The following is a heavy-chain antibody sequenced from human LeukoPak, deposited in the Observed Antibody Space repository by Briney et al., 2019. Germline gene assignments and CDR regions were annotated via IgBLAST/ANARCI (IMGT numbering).Heavy chain of an antibody. CDR3: TRECSGWYSCYFDY. CDR2: ISAYNGNT. Sequence: ASVKVSCKASGYTVTSYGISWVRQAPGQGLEWMGWISAYNGNTNYAQKLQGRVTMTTDTSTSTAYMELRSLRSDDTAVYYCTRECSGWYSCYFDYWGQGTLVTVSS. V-gene: IGHV1-18*01. CDR1: GYTVTSYG. J-gene: IGHJ4*02. D-gene: IGHD6-19*01.